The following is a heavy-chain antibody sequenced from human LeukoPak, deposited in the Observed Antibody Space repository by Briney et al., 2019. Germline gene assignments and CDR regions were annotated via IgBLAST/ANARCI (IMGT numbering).Heavy chain of an antibody. CDR1: GFTFGTYG. CDR2: IWHDGSKT. CDR3: VRGSPNSGSQYGY. V-gene: IGHV3-33*01. D-gene: IGHD1-26*01. J-gene: IGHJ4*02. Sequence: GGSLRLSCAASGFTFGTYGMHWVRQASGKGLDWVAVIWHDGSKTYYADSVKGRFTISRDNSKNTLYLQMNSLRAEDTAVFYCVRGSPNSGSQYGYWGQGTLVTVSS.